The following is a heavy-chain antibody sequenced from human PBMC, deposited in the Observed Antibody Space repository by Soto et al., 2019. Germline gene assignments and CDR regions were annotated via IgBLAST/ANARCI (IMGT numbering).Heavy chain of an antibody. J-gene: IGHJ3*02. CDR1: GYTFTSYS. D-gene: IGHD3-16*01. CDR2: INAGNGNT. Sequence: ASVKVSCKASGYTFTSYSMHWVRQAPGQRLEWMGWINAGNGNTKYSQKFQGRVTITRDTSASTAYMELSSLRSEDTAVYYCARSPTFGGFDIWGQGTMVTVSS. CDR3: ARSPTFGGFDI. V-gene: IGHV1-3*01.